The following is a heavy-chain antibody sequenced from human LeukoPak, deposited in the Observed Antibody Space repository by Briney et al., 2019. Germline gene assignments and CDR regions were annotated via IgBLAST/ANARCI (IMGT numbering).Heavy chain of an antibody. CDR1: GGSISSYY. Sequence: PSETLSLTCTVSGGSISSYYWSWIRQSPGKGLECIGYIHYTGSTNYNPSLKSRVTISVETSKNQFSLKLKSVTAADTAVYYCTREQDREAAATVIGDSWGQGTLVTVSS. V-gene: IGHV4-59*01. CDR3: TREQDREAAATVIGDS. J-gene: IGHJ4*02. CDR2: IHYTGST. D-gene: IGHD2-15*01.